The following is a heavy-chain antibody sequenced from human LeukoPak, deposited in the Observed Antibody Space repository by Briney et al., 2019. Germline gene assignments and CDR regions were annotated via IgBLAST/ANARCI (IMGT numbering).Heavy chain of an antibody. D-gene: IGHD3-10*01. CDR3: ARETHGDYMDV. V-gene: IGHV3-7*01. CDR2: IKQDGSEK. CDR1: GFTVSSNY. Sequence: PGGSLRLSCAASGFTVSSNYMSWVRQAPGQGLEWVANIKQDGSEKYYVDSVKGRFTISRDNAKNSLYLQMNSLRAEDTAVYYCARETHGDYMDVWGKGTTVTVSS. J-gene: IGHJ6*03.